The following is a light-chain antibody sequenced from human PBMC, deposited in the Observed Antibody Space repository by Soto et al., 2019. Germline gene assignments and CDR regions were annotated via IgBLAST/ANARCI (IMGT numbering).Light chain of an antibody. Sequence: QSVLTQSPSASGSPGQSVTISCTGTKNDIGVYDFVSWYQHHPGKAPLLIIYEVVQRPSGLPDRFSGSKSGNTASLTVSGLQAADEADYFCKSYAGSNTYVFGSGTKVTVL. V-gene: IGLV2-8*01. CDR2: EVV. J-gene: IGLJ1*01. CDR3: KSYAGSNTYV. CDR1: KNDIGVYDF.